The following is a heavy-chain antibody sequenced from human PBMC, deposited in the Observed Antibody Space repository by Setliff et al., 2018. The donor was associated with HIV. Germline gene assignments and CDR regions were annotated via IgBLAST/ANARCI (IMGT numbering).Heavy chain of an antibody. CDR2: IKSKTDGGTT. CDR1: GFTFSNAW. Sequence: PGGSLRLSCAASGFTFSNAWMSWVRQAPGKGLEWVGRIKSKTDGGTTDYAAPVKGRFTISRDDSKNTLYLQMNSLKTEDTAVYYCAKNRNLVVVISTFDCWGQGTLVTVSS. J-gene: IGHJ4*02. V-gene: IGHV3-15*01. CDR3: AKNRNLVVVISTFDC. D-gene: IGHD3-22*01.